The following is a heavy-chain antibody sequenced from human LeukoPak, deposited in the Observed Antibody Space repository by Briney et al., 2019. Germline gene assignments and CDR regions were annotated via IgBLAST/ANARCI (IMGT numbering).Heavy chain of an antibody. Sequence: ASVKVSCTASGYTFTSYDINWVRQAAGQGLEWMGWMNPNSGNTVYAQKFQGRVTMTRNTSISTAYMELSSLRSEDTAVYYCARVGGRGWLQFGSEYYYYMDVWGKGTTVTVSS. J-gene: IGHJ6*03. CDR2: MNPNSGNT. D-gene: IGHD5-24*01. CDR1: GYTFTSYD. V-gene: IGHV1-8*01. CDR3: ARVGGRGWLQFGSEYYYYMDV.